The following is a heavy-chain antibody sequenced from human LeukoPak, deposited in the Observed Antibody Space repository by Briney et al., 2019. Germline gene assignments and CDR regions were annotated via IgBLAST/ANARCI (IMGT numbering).Heavy chain of an antibody. CDR1: GGSFSGYY. V-gene: IGHV4-34*01. CDR3: ARREGSGSYHNWFDP. Sequence: SETLSLTCAVYGGSFSGYYWSWIRQPPGKGLEWIGEINHSGSTNYNPSLKSRVTISVDTSKNQFSLKLSSVTAADTAVYYCARREGSGSYHNWFDPWGQGTLVTVSS. CDR2: INHSGST. J-gene: IGHJ5*02. D-gene: IGHD3-10*01.